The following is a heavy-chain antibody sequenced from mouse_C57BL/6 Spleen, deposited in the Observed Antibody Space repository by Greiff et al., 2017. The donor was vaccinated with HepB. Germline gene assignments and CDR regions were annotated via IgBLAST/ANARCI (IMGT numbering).Heavy chain of an antibody. J-gene: IGHJ1*03. CDR3: ARNWDNWYFDV. CDR2: IYPRSGNT. Sequence: VKLQESGAELARPGASVKLSCKASGYTFTSYGISWVKQRTGQGLEWIGEIYPRSGNTYYNEKFKGKATLTADKSSSTAYMELRSLTSEDSAVYFCARNWDNWYFDVWGTGTTVTVSS. D-gene: IGHD4-1*01. CDR1: GYTFTSYG. V-gene: IGHV1-81*01.